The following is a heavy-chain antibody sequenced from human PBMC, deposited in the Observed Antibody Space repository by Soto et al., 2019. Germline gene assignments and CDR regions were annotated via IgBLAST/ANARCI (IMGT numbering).Heavy chain of an antibody. V-gene: IGHV4-31*03. D-gene: IGHD2-15*01. Sequence: PSETLSLTCTVSGGSISSGGYYWSWIRQHPGKGLEWIGYIYYSGSTYYNPSLKSRVTISVDTSKNQFSLKLSSVTAADTAVYYCARDVVVVVAATLKRYNWFDPWGQGTLVTVSS. J-gene: IGHJ5*02. CDR1: GGSISSGGYY. CDR3: ARDVVVVVAATLKRYNWFDP. CDR2: IYYSGST.